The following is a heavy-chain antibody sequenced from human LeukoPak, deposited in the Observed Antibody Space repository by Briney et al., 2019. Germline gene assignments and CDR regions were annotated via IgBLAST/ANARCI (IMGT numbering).Heavy chain of an antibody. V-gene: IGHV3-74*01. CDR3: VRGFSQEFGDQNAFDI. CDR1: GFTFSSYW. J-gene: IGHJ3*02. Sequence: PGGSLRLSCAASGFTFSSYWMHWVRQAPGKGLMWVSRIDDDGSTTTDYADSVKGRFTISRDNAKNTVYLQMNSLRAEDTAVYYCVRGFSQEFGDQNAFDIWGQGTMVTVSS. CDR2: IDDDGSTTT. D-gene: IGHD4-17*01.